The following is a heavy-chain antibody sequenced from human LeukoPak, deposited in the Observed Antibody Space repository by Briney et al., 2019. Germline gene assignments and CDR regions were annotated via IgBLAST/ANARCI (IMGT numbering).Heavy chain of an antibody. CDR2: IYTSGST. Sequence: PSETLSLTCTVSGGSISSDSYYWTWIRQPAGKGLEWIGRIYTSGSTNYNPSLQGRVTISVDTSKNQFSLNLNSVTAADTAVYYCARRVDEAFDIWGQGTMVTVSS. CDR3: ARRVDEAFDI. J-gene: IGHJ3*02. D-gene: IGHD2-15*01. CDR1: GGSISSDSYY. V-gene: IGHV4-61*02.